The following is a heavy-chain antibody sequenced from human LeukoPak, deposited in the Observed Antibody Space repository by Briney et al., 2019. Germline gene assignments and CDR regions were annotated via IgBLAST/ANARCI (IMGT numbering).Heavy chain of an antibody. CDR2: INGGGTGT. CDR1: GFIFSNSA. V-gene: IGHV3-23*01. CDR3: AKAGANKFDY. Sequence: GGSLRLSCAASGFIFSNSAMSWVRQAPGKGLEWVAGINGGGTGTYYAYSVRGRVTISRDNSKSTLYLELNTVRAEDTAVYYCAKAGANKFDYWGQGILVSVSS. D-gene: IGHD1/OR15-1a*01. J-gene: IGHJ4*02.